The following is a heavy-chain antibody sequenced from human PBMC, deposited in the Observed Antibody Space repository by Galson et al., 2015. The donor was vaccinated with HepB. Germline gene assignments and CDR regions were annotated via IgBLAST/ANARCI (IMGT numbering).Heavy chain of an antibody. J-gene: IGHJ6*02. D-gene: IGHD1-26*01. V-gene: IGHV3-30*02. CDR1: GFTFRNSA. CDR3: AKDGLVGGVHYGVDV. Sequence: SLRLSCAASGFTFRNSAMHWVRQAPGKGLEWVAFLRSDGSDKYHADSVKGRFTVSRDNSKNTLYLQMNSLRVEDTAVYYCAKDGLVGGVHYGVDVWGQGTLVTVSS. CDR2: LRSDGSDK.